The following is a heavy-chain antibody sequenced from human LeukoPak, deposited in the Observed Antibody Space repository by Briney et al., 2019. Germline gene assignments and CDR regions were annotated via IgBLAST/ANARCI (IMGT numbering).Heavy chain of an antibody. CDR2: ISSSSSYI. J-gene: IGHJ3*02. Sequence: GGSLRLSCAASGFTFSSYSMTWVRQAPGKGLECVSSISSSSSYIYYADSVKGRFTISRDNAKNSLYLQMNSLRAEDTAVDYCAREDDYGDRGDAFDIWGQGTMVTVSS. D-gene: IGHD4-17*01. CDR3: AREDDYGDRGDAFDI. CDR1: GFTFSSYS. V-gene: IGHV3-21*01.